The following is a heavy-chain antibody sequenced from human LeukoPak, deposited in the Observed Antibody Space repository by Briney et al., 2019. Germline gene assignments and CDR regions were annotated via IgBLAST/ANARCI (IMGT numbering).Heavy chain of an antibody. CDR2: IYYTGST. Sequence: SETLSLTCTVSGGSISNYYWSWIRQPPGKGLEWIAYIYYTGSTNYSPSLKSRVTISVDTSKNQFSLKLSSVTAADTAVYYCARVSTYYYGSGTYLFDYWGQGTLVTVSS. V-gene: IGHV4-59*01. J-gene: IGHJ4*02. D-gene: IGHD3-10*01. CDR1: GGSISNYY. CDR3: ARVSTYYYGSGTYLFDY.